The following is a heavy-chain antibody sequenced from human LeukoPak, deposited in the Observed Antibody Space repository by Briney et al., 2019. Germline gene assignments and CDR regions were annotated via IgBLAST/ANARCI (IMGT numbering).Heavy chain of an antibody. CDR3: ARDLGAYSGSYPDAFDI. CDR2: IYSGGST. Sequence: GGSLRLSCAASGFTLSSNYMSWVRQAPGKGLEWVSVIYSGGSTYYADSVKGRFTISRHNSKNTPYLQMNSLRAEDTAVYYCARDLGAYSGSYPDAFDIWGQGTMVTVSS. CDR1: GFTLSSNY. D-gene: IGHD1-26*01. V-gene: IGHV3-53*04. J-gene: IGHJ3*02.